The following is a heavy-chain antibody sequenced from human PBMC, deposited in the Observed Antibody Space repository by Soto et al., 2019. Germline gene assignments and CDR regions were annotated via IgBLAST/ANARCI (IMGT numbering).Heavy chain of an antibody. CDR3: ARSYTTTAEDNSLNP. V-gene: IGHV4-31*03. D-gene: IGHD1-1*01. CDR2: ISYSGFT. J-gene: IGHJ5*02. Sequence: QVQLQESGPGLVKTSQTLALTCTVSCCSIRSGLYYWTWIRQHPGKGLEWIGYISYSGFTYFNPSLESRVTMSVDTSTNQLALKVNSLTASDTAGYYWARSYTTTAEDNSLNPWRQGNLVTVSA. CDR1: CCSIRSGLYY.